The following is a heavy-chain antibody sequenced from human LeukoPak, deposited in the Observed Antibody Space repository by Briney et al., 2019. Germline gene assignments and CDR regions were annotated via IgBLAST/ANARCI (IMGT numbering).Heavy chain of an antibody. J-gene: IGHJ4*02. Sequence: AGGSLRLSCAASGFTFSSYDMHWVRQATGKGLEWVSAIGTAGDTYYPGSVKGRFTISRENAKNSLYLQMNSLRAGDTAVYYCARVGIVGAFDYRGQGTLVTVSS. CDR1: GFTFSSYD. V-gene: IGHV3-13*01. CDR3: ARVGIVGAFDY. D-gene: IGHD1-26*01. CDR2: IGTAGDT.